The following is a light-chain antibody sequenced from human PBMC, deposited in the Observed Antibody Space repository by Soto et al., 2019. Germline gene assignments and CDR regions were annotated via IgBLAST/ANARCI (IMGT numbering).Light chain of an antibody. V-gene: IGKV3-20*01. CDR1: QSVNNNL. CDR3: QHYDCSRRT. Sequence: ETVLTQSPGTVSLSPGERATLSCRTSQSVNNNLLAWYQQRPGQAPRLLIHGVFNRATGIPDRFSGSGSGTDFTLTISGLEPADSAVYYCQHYDCSRRTFGQGTQLEI. CDR2: GVF. J-gene: IGKJ2*01.